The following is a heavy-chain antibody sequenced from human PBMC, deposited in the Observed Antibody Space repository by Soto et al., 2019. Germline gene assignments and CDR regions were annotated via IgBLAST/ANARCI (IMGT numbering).Heavy chain of an antibody. J-gene: IGHJ6*02. Sequence: SETLSLTCTVSGGSFRGYYWGWVRQPPGKGLEWIGEINHSGNSNYHPSLKSRVTISVATSKDQFSLTVNSVTPADTAVYYCARGEITLLGGMDVWGQGTTVTVSS. V-gene: IGHV4-34*01. CDR3: ARGEITLLGGMDV. CDR1: GGSFRGYY. D-gene: IGHD3-10*01. CDR2: INHSGNS.